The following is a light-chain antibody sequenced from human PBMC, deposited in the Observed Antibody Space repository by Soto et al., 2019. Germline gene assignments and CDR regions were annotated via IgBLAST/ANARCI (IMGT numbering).Light chain of an antibody. CDR3: QSYDSGLSGVV. Sequence: QSVLAQPPSVSGAPGQRVTISCTGSNSNIGADYDVHWYQQFPGAAPKLLIYGNTNRPSGVPERFSGSKSRISASLAITGLQAEDEADYFCQSYDSGLSGVVFGGGTKLTVL. V-gene: IGLV1-40*01. CDR1: NSNIGADYD. CDR2: GNT. J-gene: IGLJ2*01.